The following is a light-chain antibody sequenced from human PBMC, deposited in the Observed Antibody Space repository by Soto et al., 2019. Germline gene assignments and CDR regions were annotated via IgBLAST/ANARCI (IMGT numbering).Light chain of an antibody. CDR1: QSISSW. CDR2: DAS. V-gene: IGKV1-5*01. J-gene: IGKJ1*01. Sequence: DIQMTQSPSTLSASVGDRVTITCRASQSISSWLAWYQQKPGKAPKLLIYDASSLESGVPSRFSGSASGTEFTLTISSLQPDDLATYHCQQYNTRTFGQGTKVEIK. CDR3: QQYNTRT.